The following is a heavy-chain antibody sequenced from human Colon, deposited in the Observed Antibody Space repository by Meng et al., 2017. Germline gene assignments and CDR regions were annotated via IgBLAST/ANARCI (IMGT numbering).Heavy chain of an antibody. CDR3: ARDPSNRGAFFDP. Sequence: GELQEAGPGLVKPSQTLSLPCVVSGGSISGDGYYWSWIRQHPGKGLEWIGYVHDSGDTYYKSSLKSRITISIDTSENQFSLKLKSVTAADTAVYYCARDPSNRGAFFDPWGQGTLVTVSS. J-gene: IGHJ5*02. CDR1: GGSISGDGYY. D-gene: IGHD3-10*01. V-gene: IGHV4-31*11. CDR2: VHDSGDT.